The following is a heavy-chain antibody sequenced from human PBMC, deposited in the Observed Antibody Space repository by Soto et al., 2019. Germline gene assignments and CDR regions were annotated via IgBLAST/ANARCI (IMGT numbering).Heavy chain of an antibody. D-gene: IGHD5-12*01. Sequence: ASVKVSCKASGYTFTGYYMHWVRQAPGQGLEWMGWINPNSGGTNYAQKFQGRVTMTRDTSISTAYMELSRLRSDDTAVYYCARDGRRVEMATINWFDTWGQGTLVTVSS. V-gene: IGHV1-2*02. CDR3: ARDGRRVEMATINWFDT. CDR1: GYTFTGYY. CDR2: INPNSGGT. J-gene: IGHJ5*02.